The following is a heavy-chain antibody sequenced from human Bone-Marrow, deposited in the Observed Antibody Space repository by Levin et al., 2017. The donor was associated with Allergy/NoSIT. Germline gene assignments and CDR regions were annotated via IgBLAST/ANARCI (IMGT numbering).Heavy chain of an antibody. CDR2: IKSKTDGGTT. V-gene: IGHV3-15*01. Sequence: GESLKISCAASGFTFSNAWMSWVRQAPGKGLEWVGRIKSKTDGGTTDYAAPVKGRFTISRDDSKNTLYLQMNSLKTEDTAVYYCTTTFEEATYYNWNYSFYYYGMDVWGQGTTVTVSS. CDR1: GFTFSNAW. J-gene: IGHJ6*02. D-gene: IGHD1-7*01. CDR3: TTTFEEATYYNWNYSFYYYGMDV.